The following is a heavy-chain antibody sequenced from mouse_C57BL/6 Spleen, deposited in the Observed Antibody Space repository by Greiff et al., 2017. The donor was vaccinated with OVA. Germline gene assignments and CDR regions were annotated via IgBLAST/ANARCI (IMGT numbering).Heavy chain of an antibody. CDR3: ARQDRNHVGNYAMDY. CDR1: GFSLTSYG. J-gene: IGHJ4*01. Sequence: VKLVESGPGLVAPSPSLSITCTVSGFSLTSYGVHWVRQPPGQGLEWLVVIWSDGSTTYNSALKSRLSISKDNSKCHVFLKMNRRQTDDAAMYYGARQDRNHVGNYAMDYWGKGTSVPVSS. V-gene: IGHV2-6-1*01. CDR2: IWSDGST. D-gene: IGHD2-14*01.